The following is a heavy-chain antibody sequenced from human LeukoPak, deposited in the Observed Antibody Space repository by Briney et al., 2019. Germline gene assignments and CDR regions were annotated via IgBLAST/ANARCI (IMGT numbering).Heavy chain of an antibody. V-gene: IGHV4-4*07. CDR1: GGSISSYY. Sequence: PSETLTLTCTVSGGSISSYYWSWIRQPAGKGLEWIGRIYTSGSTNYNPSLKSRVTMSVDTSKNQFSLKLSSATAADTAVYYCARDHRDTIFGVASYYYYYYMDVWGKGTTVTVSS. CDR2: IYTSGST. CDR3: ARDHRDTIFGVASYYYYYYMDV. J-gene: IGHJ6*03. D-gene: IGHD3-3*01.